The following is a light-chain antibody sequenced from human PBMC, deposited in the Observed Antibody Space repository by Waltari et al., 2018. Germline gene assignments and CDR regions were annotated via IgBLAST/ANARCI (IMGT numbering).Light chain of an antibody. Sequence: QSALTQPRSVSGSPGQSVTISCTGTSSDVGGYNYVSWYQQHPGKVPKLMIYDVSQRPSGIPDRFSGSKSGNTASLTISGLQAEDEADYYGCSYGGSYTWVFGGGTRLTVL. V-gene: IGLV2-11*01. CDR3: CSYGGSYTWV. CDR1: SSDVGGYNY. CDR2: DVS. J-gene: IGLJ3*02.